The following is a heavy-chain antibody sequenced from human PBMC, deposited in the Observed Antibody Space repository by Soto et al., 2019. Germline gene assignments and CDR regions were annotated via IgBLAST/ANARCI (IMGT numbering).Heavy chain of an antibody. CDR2: IYYSGST. V-gene: IGHV4-59*01. CDR1: GGSISSYY. CDR3: ARDSRKWEPFDY. D-gene: IGHD1-26*01. Sequence: QVQLQESGPGLVKPSETLSLTCTVSGGSISSYYWSWIRQPPGKGLEWIGYIYYSGSTNYNPSLKSRVTISVDTSKNQFSLKLSSVTAADTAVYYCARDSRKWEPFDYWGQGTLVTVSS. J-gene: IGHJ4*02.